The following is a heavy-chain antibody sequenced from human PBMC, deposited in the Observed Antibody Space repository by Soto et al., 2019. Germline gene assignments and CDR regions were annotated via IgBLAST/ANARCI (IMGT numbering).Heavy chain of an antibody. D-gene: IGHD5-18*01. Sequence: QVQLVDSGGGVVQPGRSLRLSCAASGFTFSNYAMHWVRQAPGKGLEWVAVISYDGNNKYFADSVKGRFTISRDNSKNTLYLQVNSLRAEDTAVYYCARVLRTAVDNWGQGTLVTVSS. CDR3: ARVLRTAVDN. CDR2: ISYDGNNK. V-gene: IGHV3-30-3*01. J-gene: IGHJ4*02. CDR1: GFTFSNYA.